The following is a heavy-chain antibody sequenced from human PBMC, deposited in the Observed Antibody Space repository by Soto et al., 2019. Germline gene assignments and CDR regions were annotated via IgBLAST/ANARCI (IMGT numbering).Heavy chain of an antibody. CDR1: GGSISSISYY. J-gene: IGHJ3*01. Sequence: PSETLSLTCTVSGGSISSISYYWGWIRPPPGKGLEWFGNFYYSGSTYYTPSLKSRVTISVATSKIQFSLKLISVTAAAPAIYYCAGSEWFSTWGHGTMVT. CDR3: AGSEWFST. CDR2: FYYSGST. V-gene: IGHV4-39*01. D-gene: IGHD3-3*01.